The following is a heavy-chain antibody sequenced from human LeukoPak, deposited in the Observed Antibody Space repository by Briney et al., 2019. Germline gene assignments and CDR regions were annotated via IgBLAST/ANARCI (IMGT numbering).Heavy chain of an antibody. D-gene: IGHD1-26*01. CDR3: AASLIWEQPADY. CDR1: GFTFTSSA. Sequence: GASVKVSCKASGFTFTSSAMQWVRQARGQRLEWIGWIVVGSGNTNYAQKFQERVTITRDMSTSTAYMELSSLRSEDTAVYYCAASLIWEQPADYWGQGTLVTVSS. CDR2: IVVGSGNT. V-gene: IGHV1-58*02. J-gene: IGHJ4*02.